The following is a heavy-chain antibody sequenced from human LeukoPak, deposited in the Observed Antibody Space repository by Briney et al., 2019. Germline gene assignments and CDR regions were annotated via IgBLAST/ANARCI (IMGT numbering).Heavy chain of an antibody. D-gene: IGHD3-22*01. CDR3: ARDDSGSTDAFDI. J-gene: IGHJ3*02. CDR1: GVTLSPYG. Sequence: GGSLRLSCAASGVTLSPYGMHWVRQAPGKGLEWVSSISSSSSYIYYADSVKGRFTISRDNAKNSLYLQMNSLRAEDTAVYYCARDDSGSTDAFDIWGQGTMVTVSS. CDR2: ISSSSSYI. V-gene: IGHV3-21*01.